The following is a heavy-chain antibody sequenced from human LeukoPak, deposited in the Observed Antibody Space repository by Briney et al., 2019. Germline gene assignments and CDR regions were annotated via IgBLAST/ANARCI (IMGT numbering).Heavy chain of an antibody. CDR3: ASIAVAAPQDC. V-gene: IGHV3-11*06. CDR2: ISSSSSYT. Sequence: GGSLRLSCAASGFTFSDYYMSWIRQAPGKGLEWVSYISSSSSYTNYADSVKGRFTISRDNAKNSLYLQMNSLRAEDTAVYYCASIAVAAPQDCWGQGTLVTVSS. D-gene: IGHD6-19*01. CDR1: GFTFSDYY. J-gene: IGHJ4*02.